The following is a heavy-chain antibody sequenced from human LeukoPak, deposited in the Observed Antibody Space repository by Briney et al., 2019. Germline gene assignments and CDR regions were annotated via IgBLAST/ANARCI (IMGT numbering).Heavy chain of an antibody. CDR3: ASGSVTRLLFDFEG. CDR1: GGSLSSGDYY. D-gene: IGHD3-10*01. J-gene: IGHJ6*02. V-gene: IGHV4-30-4*01. Sequence: SETLSLTCTVSGGSLSSGDYYCRWIRQPPGKGLEWIGYIYYSGTTYYNPSLNSPLTISVDTTKNQFSLKLSSVAAADTAVYYCASGSVTRLLFDFEGWGPGATVTAAS. CDR2: IYYSGTT.